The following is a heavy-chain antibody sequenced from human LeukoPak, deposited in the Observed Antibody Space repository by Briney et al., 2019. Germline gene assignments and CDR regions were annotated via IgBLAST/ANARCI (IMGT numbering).Heavy chain of an antibody. CDR1: RYTFTGYY. CDR2: INPNSGGT. V-gene: IGHV1-2*02. CDR3: ARGMEPYYYMDV. Sequence: ASVKVSCKASRYTFTGYYMHWVRQAPGQGLEWMGWINPNSGGTNYAQKFQGRVTMTRDTSISTAYMELSRLRSDDTAVYYCARGMEPYYYMDVWGKGTTVTVSS. J-gene: IGHJ6*03. D-gene: IGHD1-26*01.